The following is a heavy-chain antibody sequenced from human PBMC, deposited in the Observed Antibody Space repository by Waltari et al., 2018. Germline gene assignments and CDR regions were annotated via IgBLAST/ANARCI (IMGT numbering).Heavy chain of an antibody. CDR1: GFSFSRYS. V-gene: IGHV3-21*01. CDR3: VSGGWGFYFDY. J-gene: IGHJ4*02. D-gene: IGHD7-27*01. Sequence: EVQLVGSGGGLVKPGGSLRLSCGASGFSFSRYSMNWVRQAPGKGLEWVSSISSSTTYIHYADSVKGRFTISRDNAKNSLYLQMNSLRVEDTAVYYCVSGGWGFYFDYWGQGTVVTVSS. CDR2: ISSSTTYI.